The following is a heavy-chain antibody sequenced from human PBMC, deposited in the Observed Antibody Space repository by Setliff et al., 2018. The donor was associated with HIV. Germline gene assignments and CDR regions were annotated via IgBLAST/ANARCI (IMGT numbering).Heavy chain of an antibody. D-gene: IGHD3-10*01. J-gene: IGHJ3*02. Sequence: VASVKVSCKASGFTFTTYDINWVRQSTGQGLEWMGWMNPNSGDTGYAQKFQGRVTMTRNTSITTAYMELSSLRSEDTAVYYCARGRGVLLWFGELANVFDIWGQGTMGTVSS. CDR2: MNPNSGDT. V-gene: IGHV1-8*02. CDR1: GFTFTTYD. CDR3: ARGRGVLLWFGELANVFDI.